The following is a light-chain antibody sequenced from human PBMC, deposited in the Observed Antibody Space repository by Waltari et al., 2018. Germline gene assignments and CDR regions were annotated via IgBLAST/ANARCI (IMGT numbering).Light chain of an antibody. CDR2: DAS. J-gene: IGKJ1*01. V-gene: IGKV3-11*01. Sequence: CRASQSVTRVLAWYQQKPGQAPRLLIYDASHRATGVPARFSGSGSGTEFTLTISSLEPEDFAVYYCQQRSSWPWTFGQGAKVEVK. CDR1: QSVTRV. CDR3: QQRSSWPWT.